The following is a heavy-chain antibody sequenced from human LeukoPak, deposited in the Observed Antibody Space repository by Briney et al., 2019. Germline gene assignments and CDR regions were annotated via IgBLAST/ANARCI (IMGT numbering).Heavy chain of an antibody. CDR3: ARAGGRYYGSGSPFDH. CDR1: GGSFSGYY. J-gene: IGHJ4*02. D-gene: IGHD3-10*01. Sequence: PSETLSLTCAVYGGSFSGYYWSWIRQPPGKGLEWIGEINHSGSTNYNPSLKSRVTISVDTSKNQFSLKLSSVTAADTAVYYCARAGGRYYGSGSPFDHWGQGTLVTVSS. CDR2: INHSGST. V-gene: IGHV4-34*01.